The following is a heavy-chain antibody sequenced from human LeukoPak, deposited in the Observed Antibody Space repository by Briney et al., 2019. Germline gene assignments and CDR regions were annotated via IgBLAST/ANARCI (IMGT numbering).Heavy chain of an antibody. V-gene: IGHV4-39*07. CDR1: GVSISSSNSY. CDR2: IYYSGNT. J-gene: IGHJ6*03. CDR3: ARGDYYYDSSGYYSYYYYYYMDV. Sequence: SETLSLTCTVSGVSISSSNSYWGWIRQPPGKGLEWIGSIYYSGNTYYNASLKSQVSISIDTSKNQFSLKLSSVTAADTAVYYCARGDYYYDSSGYYSYYYYYYMDVWGKGTTVTVSS. D-gene: IGHD3-22*01.